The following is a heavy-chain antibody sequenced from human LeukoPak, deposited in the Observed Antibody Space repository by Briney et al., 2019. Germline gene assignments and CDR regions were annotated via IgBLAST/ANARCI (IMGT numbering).Heavy chain of an antibody. CDR1: GGSFSGYS. Sequence: SETLSLACAVYGGSFSGYSWSWIRQPPGKGREWIEEINHSGSTNYNPSLKSRVTISVDTSKNQFSLKLSSVTAADTAVYYCARGWSRNDYFDYWGQGTLVTVSS. CDR2: INHSGST. V-gene: IGHV4-34*01. CDR3: ARGWSRNDYFDY. D-gene: IGHD1-14*01. J-gene: IGHJ4*02.